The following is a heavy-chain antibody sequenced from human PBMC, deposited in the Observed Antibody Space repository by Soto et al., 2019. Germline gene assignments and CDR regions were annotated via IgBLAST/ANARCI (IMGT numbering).Heavy chain of an antibody. D-gene: IGHD2-2*01. CDR2: ISPWKGNT. CDR1: GYNFMPYG. J-gene: IGHJ5*02. V-gene: IGHV1-18*04. CDR3: ARVVPGAEAWFGP. Sequence: ASVKVSCKASGYNFMPYGVNWVRQAPGQGLEWMGWISPWKGNTNYAQSFQGRVSMTTDTSTTTAYMELRSLRSDDTAVYYCARVVPGAEAWFGPWGQGTLVTVSS.